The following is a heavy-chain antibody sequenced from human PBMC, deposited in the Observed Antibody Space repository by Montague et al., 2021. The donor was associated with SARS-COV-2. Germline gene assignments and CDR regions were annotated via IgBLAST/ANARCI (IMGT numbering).Heavy chain of an antibody. J-gene: IGHJ5*02. CDR2: IYNSGTT. CDR1: GDSTSCPNCY. CDR3: ARHRNYGDHSLDNWFHP. Sequence: SETLSLTCTVSGDSTSCPNCYWGWIRRAPGKGLDWIGTIYNSGTTYYNPSVKSRLTISIDTSKNQFSLKLTSVTAADTAVYYCARHRNYGDHSLDNWFHPWGQGTLVTVSS. D-gene: IGHD4-17*01. V-gene: IGHV4-39*01.